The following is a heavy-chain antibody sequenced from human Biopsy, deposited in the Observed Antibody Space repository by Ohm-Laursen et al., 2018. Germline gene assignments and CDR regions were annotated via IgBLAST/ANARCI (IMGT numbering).Heavy chain of an antibody. D-gene: IGHD3-10*02. V-gene: IGHV3-48*01. J-gene: IGHJ4*02. CDR2: ISSSSSTI. CDR3: AKDVFGGFSGSTDYYAYYFDS. CDR1: GFTFRDYP. Sequence: SLRLSCAASGFTFRDYPMKWVRQAPGKGLEFISYISSSSSTISYADSVKGRFTISRDNAKKSLYLQLNSLRAEDTAVYYFAKDVFGGFSGSTDYYAYYFDSWGQGTLVTVSS.